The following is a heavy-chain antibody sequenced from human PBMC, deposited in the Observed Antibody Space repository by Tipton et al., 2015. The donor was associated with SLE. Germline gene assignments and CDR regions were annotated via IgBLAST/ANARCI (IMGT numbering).Heavy chain of an antibody. Sequence: SLRLSCAASGFTFSDYYMSWIRQAPGKGLEWVSYISSSSSYTNYADSVKGRFTISRDNAKNSLYLQMNSLRAEDTAVYYCAKDQGSSSGKGYWGQGTLVTVSS. J-gene: IGHJ4*02. V-gene: IGHV3-11*05. CDR1: GFTFSDYY. D-gene: IGHD6-13*01. CDR3: AKDQGSSSGKGY. CDR2: ISSSSSYT.